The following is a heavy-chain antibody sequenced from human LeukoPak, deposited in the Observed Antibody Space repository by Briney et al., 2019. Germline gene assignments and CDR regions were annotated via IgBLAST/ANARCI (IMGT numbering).Heavy chain of an antibody. CDR1: GGSISSGGYY. CDR2: IYYSGST. V-gene: IGHV4-31*03. J-gene: IGHJ4*02. CDR3: ARSSDSSSADFDY. Sequence: PSQTLSLTCTVSGGSISSGGYYWSWIRQHPGKGLEWIGYIYYSGSTYYNPSLKSRVTISVDTSKNQFSLKLSSVTAADTAVYYCARSSDSSSADFDYWGQGTLVTVSS. D-gene: IGHD6-6*01.